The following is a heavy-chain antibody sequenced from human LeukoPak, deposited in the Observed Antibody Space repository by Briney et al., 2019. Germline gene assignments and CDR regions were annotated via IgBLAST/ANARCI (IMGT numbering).Heavy chain of an antibody. CDR3: AKDLDTAMVPFDY. J-gene: IGHJ4*02. V-gene: IGHV3-30*18. CDR1: GFTFSSYG. Sequence: GGSLRLSCAASGFTFSSYGMHWVRQAPGKGLEWVAVISYDGSNKYYADSVKGRFTISRDNSKNTLYLQMNSLRAEDTAVYYCAKDLDTAMVPFDYWGQGTLVTVSS. CDR2: ISYDGSNK. D-gene: IGHD5-18*01.